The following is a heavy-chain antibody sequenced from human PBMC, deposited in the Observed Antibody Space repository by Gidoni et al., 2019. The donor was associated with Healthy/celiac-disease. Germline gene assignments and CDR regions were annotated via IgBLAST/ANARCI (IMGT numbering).Heavy chain of an antibody. V-gene: IGHV1-46*01. CDR1: GYTFTSYY. J-gene: IGHJ5*02. CDR3: AREAQNWFDP. Sequence: QVQLVQSGAEVKKPGASVTVSCKASGYTFTSYYMHWVRQAPGQWLEWMGIINTSGGSTSYAQKFQGRVTMTRDTSTSTVYMELSSLRSEDTAVYYCAREAQNWFDPWGQGTLVTVSS. D-gene: IGHD6-6*01. CDR2: INTSGGST.